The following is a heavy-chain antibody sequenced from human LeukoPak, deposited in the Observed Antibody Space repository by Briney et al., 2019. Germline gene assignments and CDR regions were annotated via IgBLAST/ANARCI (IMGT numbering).Heavy chain of an antibody. Sequence: SETLSLTCTVSGGSISSYYWSWIRQPPGKGLEWIGYIYYSGSTNYNPSLKSRVTISVDTSKNQFSLKLCSVTAADTAVYYCTTVTPFGAFDIWGQGTMVTVSS. CDR2: IYYSGST. J-gene: IGHJ3*02. V-gene: IGHV4-59*01. D-gene: IGHD1-14*01. CDR1: GGSISSYY. CDR3: TTVTPFGAFDI.